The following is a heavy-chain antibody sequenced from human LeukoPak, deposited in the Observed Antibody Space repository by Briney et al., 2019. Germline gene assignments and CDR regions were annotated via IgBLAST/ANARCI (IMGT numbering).Heavy chain of an antibody. D-gene: IGHD1-1*01. Sequence: PGGSLRLSCAASGFTFSSYGMHWVRQAPGKGLEWVAVIWYGGSNKYYADSVKGRFTISRDNSRNTLYLQMNSLRVEDTAVYYCARVVGSEGNWYVDYWGQGTLVTVSS. CDR1: GFTFSSYG. CDR2: IWYGGSNK. J-gene: IGHJ4*02. V-gene: IGHV3-33*08. CDR3: ARVVGSEGNWYVDY.